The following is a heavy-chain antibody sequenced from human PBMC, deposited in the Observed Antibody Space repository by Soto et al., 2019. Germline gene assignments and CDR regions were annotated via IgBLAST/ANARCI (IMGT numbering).Heavy chain of an antibody. CDR1: GDSLSRADYC. Sequence: QVQLQESGPGLVKPSQTLSLTCTVSGDSLSRADYCWSWIRQAPGKCLEWIGYICYSGSTYHNPSLKSRTSMSVDTSKKQFSLTLTSVTAADTAVYYCAREESGLFDYWGQGRLVTVSS. D-gene: IGHD5-12*01. CDR2: ICYSGST. J-gene: IGHJ4*02. V-gene: IGHV4-30-4*08. CDR3: AREESGLFDY.